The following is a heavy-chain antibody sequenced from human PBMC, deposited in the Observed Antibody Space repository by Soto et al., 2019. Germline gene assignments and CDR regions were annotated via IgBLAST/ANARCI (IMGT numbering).Heavy chain of an antibody. V-gene: IGHV1-18*04. CDR2: ISAYNGNT. CDR3: ARISLVYDCWSGPLTRGGFYY. Sequence: GASVKVSCKASGYTFTSYGISWVRQAPGQGLEWMGWISAYNGNTNYAQNLQGRVTMTTDTSTSTAYMELRSLRSDDTAVYYCARISLVYDCWSGPLTRGGFYYWGQGTLVTVAS. CDR1: GYTFTSYG. J-gene: IGHJ4*02. D-gene: IGHD3-3*01.